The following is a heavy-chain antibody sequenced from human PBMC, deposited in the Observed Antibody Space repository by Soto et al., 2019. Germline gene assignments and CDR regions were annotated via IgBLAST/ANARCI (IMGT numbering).Heavy chain of an antibody. V-gene: IGHV3-74*01. CDR1: GVTFSSYW. J-gene: IGHJ4*02. CDR3: TRAQQWLSSPPTDY. CDR2: INSDGSST. D-gene: IGHD6-19*01. Sequence: EVQLVESGGGLVQPGGSLRLSCAASGVTFSSYWMHRVRQAPGKGLVWVSRINSDGSSTSYADSVKGRFTISRDNAKNTLYLQMNSLRAEDTAVYYCTRAQQWLSSPPTDYRGQGTLVTVSS.